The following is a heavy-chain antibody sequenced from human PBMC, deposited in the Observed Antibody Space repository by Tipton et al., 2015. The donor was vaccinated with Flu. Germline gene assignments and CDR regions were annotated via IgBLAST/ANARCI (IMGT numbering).Heavy chain of an antibody. D-gene: IGHD2-2*01. J-gene: IGHJ4*02. Sequence: TLPLTCAVSGDSIRSSNYYWGWIRQSPGKGLEWIGNIVHSGNSNHNPSLKSRVTISVDTSKNQFSLKLSSVTAADTAVYYCARDPSLGMPDYFDYWGQGILVTASS. V-gene: IGHV4-61*05. CDR3: ARDPSLGMPDYFDY. CDR1: GDSIRSSNYY. CDR2: IVHSGNS.